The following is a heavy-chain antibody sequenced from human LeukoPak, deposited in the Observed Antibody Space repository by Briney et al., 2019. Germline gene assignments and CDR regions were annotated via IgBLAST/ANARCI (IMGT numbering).Heavy chain of an antibody. CDR1: VFSVTNNY. V-gene: IGHV3-53*01. J-gene: IGHJ4*02. CDR2: FYVGGAT. Sequence: GGSLRLSCAVSVFSVTNNYMIWLRQAPGKGLEWVSVFYVGGATYYAASVKGRFTISRDNSENTLYLQMKSLRDENTALYHCARGDPYSCFDYCGQGILVTVSS. D-gene: IGHD2-15*01. CDR3: ARGDPYSCFDY.